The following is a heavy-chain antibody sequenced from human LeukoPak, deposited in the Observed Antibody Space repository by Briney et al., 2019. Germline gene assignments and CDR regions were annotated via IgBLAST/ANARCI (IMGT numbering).Heavy chain of an antibody. CDR1: GYSFTSYW. V-gene: IGHV5-51*01. Sequence: GESPKISCKGSGYSFTSYWIGWVRQMPGKGLEWMGIIYPGDSDTRYSPSFQGQVTISADKSISTAYLQWSSLKASDTAMYYCARRKYYYGSGSYSTRFDIWGQGTMVTVSS. D-gene: IGHD3-10*01. CDR3: ARRKYYYGSGSYSTRFDI. CDR2: IYPGDSDT. J-gene: IGHJ3*02.